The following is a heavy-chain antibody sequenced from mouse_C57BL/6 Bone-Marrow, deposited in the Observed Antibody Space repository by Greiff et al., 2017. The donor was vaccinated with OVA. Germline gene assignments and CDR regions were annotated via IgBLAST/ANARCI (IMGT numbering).Heavy chain of an antibody. V-gene: IGHV14-4*01. J-gene: IGHJ2*01. CDR2: IDPENGDT. CDR1: GFNIKDDY. D-gene: IGHD2-2*01. CDR3: TMVTTSDY. Sequence: VQLQQSGAELVRPGASVKLSCTASGFNIKDDYMHWVKQRPEQGLEWIGWIDPENGDTEYAAKFQGKATLTADTSSNTAYLQLSSLTSEDASVYYCTMVTTSDYWGQGTTLTVSS.